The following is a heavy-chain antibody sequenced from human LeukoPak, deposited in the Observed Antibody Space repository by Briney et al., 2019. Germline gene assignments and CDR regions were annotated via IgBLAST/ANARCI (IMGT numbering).Heavy chain of an antibody. J-gene: IGHJ3*02. Sequence: GASVKVSCKAAGSIFTSYGISWVRQAPGQGLEWMGWISAYNGNTNYAQRLQGRVTMTTDTSTRTAYMELRSLRPDDTAVYYCARVLTGDASNIWGQGTMVTVSS. D-gene: IGHD3-10*01. CDR1: GSIFTSYG. CDR3: ARVLTGDASNI. V-gene: IGHV1-18*01. CDR2: ISAYNGNT.